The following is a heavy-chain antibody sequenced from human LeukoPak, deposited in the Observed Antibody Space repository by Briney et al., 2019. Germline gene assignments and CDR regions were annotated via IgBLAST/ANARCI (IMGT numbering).Heavy chain of an antibody. CDR2: IYYSGST. Sequence: SETLSLTCTVSGGSISNYYWNCIRQPPGKGLEWIGYIYYSGSTYYNPSLKSRVTISVDTSKNQFSLKLSSVTAADTAVYYCARAVRGDYGGYWGQGTMVTVSS. CDR1: GGSISNYY. V-gene: IGHV4-59*12. J-gene: IGHJ3*01. CDR3: ARAVRGDYGGY. D-gene: IGHD4-23*01.